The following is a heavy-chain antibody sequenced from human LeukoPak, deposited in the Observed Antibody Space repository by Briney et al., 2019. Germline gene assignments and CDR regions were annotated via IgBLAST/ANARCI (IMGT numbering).Heavy chain of an antibody. CDR1: GGSISSYY. CDR2: IYYNGST. V-gene: IGHV4-59*08. CDR3: ARHLYYYDSSGYRLDAFDI. J-gene: IGHJ3*02. D-gene: IGHD3-22*01. Sequence: SETLSLTCTVSGGSISSYYWSWIRQPPGKGLEWIGYIYYNGSTNYNPSLKSRVTISVDTSKNQFSLKLSSVTAADTAVYYCARHLYYYDSSGYRLDAFDIWGQETMVTVSS.